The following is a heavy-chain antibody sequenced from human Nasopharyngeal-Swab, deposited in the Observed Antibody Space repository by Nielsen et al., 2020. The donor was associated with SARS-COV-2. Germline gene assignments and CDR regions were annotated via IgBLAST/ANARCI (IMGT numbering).Heavy chain of an antibody. J-gene: IGHJ5*02. Sequence: WETLSLTCTVSGVSITSQYWSWIRQPPGKGLEWIGYISHNSGTSYNPSLKSRVTMFMDTSKNQFSLRLRSVTAADTAVYYCAKEGATGWFDPWGQGTLVTVSS. CDR1: GVSITSQY. V-gene: IGHV4-59*11. CDR2: ISHNSGT. CDR3: AKEGATGWFDP.